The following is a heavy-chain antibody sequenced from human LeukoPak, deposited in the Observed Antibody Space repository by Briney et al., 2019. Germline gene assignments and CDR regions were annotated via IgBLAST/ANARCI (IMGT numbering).Heavy chain of an antibody. CDR2: ISGSGATT. D-gene: IGHD2-15*01. CDR1: GFTFSSYA. V-gene: IGHV3-23*01. CDR3: AKAHDIVVVLDY. Sequence: GRSLRLSCAASGFTFSSYAMSWVRQAPGKGLEWVAPISGSGATTYYADSVKGRFTISRDNSKNTLYLQMNSLRAEDTAVYYCAKAHDIVVVLDYWGQGTPVTVSS. J-gene: IGHJ4*02.